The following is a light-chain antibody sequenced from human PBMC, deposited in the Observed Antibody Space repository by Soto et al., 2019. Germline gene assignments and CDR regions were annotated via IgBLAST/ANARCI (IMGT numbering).Light chain of an antibody. CDR1: QSISSW. CDR3: QQYNSYST. CDR2: KAS. J-gene: IGKJ1*01. V-gene: IGKV1-5*03. Sequence: IQMTPSPSTLSASVGDRVTITCRARQSISSWLAWYQQKPGKAPKLLIYKASSLESGVPSRFSGSGSGTEFTLTISSLQPDDFATYYCQQYNSYSTFGQGTKVEIK.